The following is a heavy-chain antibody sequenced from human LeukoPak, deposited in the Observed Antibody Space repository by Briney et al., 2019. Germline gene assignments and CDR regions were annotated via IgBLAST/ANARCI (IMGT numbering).Heavy chain of an antibody. V-gene: IGHV4-4*07. D-gene: IGHD5-12*01. CDR1: GGSISGYF. CDR2: IYSSGNN. Sequence: PSETLSLTCTVAGGSISGYFWSWIRQPAGKGLEWIGRIYSSGNNNYNPSLKSRVTMSLDTSKNHLSLNLSSVTAAGTAVYYCAREPTSGREPTSGRPLDYWGQGTLVTVSS. CDR3: AREPTSGREPTSGRPLDY. J-gene: IGHJ4*02.